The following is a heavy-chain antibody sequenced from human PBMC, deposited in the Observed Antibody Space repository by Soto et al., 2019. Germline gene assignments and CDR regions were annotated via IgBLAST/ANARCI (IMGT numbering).Heavy chain of an antibody. V-gene: IGHV3-30-3*01. Sequence: GGSLRLSCAASGFTFSTFAMHWVRQGPGKGLEWVAFISHDGNNEFYVDSVKGRFTISRDNSKNTLFLQMNSLKTEDTAVYYCARWSVSSGNIYYYTMDVWGQGTTVTVSS. CDR3: ARWSVSSGNIYYYTMDV. CDR2: ISHDGNNE. J-gene: IGHJ6*02. CDR1: GFTFSTFA. D-gene: IGHD6-19*01.